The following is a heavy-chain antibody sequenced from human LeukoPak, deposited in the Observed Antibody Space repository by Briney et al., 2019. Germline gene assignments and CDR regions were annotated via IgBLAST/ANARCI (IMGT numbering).Heavy chain of an antibody. D-gene: IGHD1-14*01. CDR2: MSYDGSNK. J-gene: IGHJ3*01. Sequence: PGGSLRLSCAASGFTFSSYGMHWVRQAPGKGLEWVAVMSYDGSNKYYADSVKGRFTISRDNSKNTLYLQMNSLRAEDTAVYYCAKLPPDDAFDVWGQGTMVTVSS. CDR3: AKLPPDDAFDV. V-gene: IGHV3-30*18. CDR1: GFTFSSYG.